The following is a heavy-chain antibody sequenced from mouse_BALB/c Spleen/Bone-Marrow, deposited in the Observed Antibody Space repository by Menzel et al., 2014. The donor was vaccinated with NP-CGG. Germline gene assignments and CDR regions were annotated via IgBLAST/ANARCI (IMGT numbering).Heavy chain of an antibody. CDR1: GFSLSDYG. Sequence: VQLVESGPGLVAPSQSLSITCTVSGFSLSDYGVSWIRQSPGKGLEWLGVIWGGGKEYYNSVLKSRLSINKDNSKSQVFLKMYSRQTDDTAIYYCAKHRSVYPYAMDYWGQGTSVTVSS. D-gene: IGHD2-10*02. V-gene: IGHV2-6-5*01. CDR3: AKHRSVYPYAMDY. J-gene: IGHJ4*01. CDR2: IWGGGKE.